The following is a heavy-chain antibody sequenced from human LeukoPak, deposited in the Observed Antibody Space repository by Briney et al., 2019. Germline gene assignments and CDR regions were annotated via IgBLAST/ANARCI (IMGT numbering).Heavy chain of an antibody. D-gene: IGHD1-26*01. CDR3: ARNDRGRPADY. CDR2: MHYSGAT. J-gene: IGHJ4*02. Sequence: PSETLSLTCTVSGASINNSPYYWAWIRQPPGKELEWIVSMHYSGATYYNPSLKSRVTISIDTSKNQFSLRLTPVTAADTAVFYCARNDRGRPADYWGQGTLVTVSS. CDR1: GASINNSPYY. V-gene: IGHV4-39*01.